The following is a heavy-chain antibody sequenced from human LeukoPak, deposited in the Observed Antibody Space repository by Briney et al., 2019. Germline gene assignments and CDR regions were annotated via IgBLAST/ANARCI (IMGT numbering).Heavy chain of an antibody. Sequence: GESLKISCKGSGYSFTSYWIGWVRQMPGKGLEWMGIIYPGDSDTRYSPSFQGQVTISADKSISTAYLQWSSLKASDTAMYYCAREGGYGDCGTNWFDPWGQGTLVTVSS. V-gene: IGHV5-51*01. CDR1: GYSFTSYW. CDR3: AREGGYGDCGTNWFDP. D-gene: IGHD4-17*01. J-gene: IGHJ5*02. CDR2: IYPGDSDT.